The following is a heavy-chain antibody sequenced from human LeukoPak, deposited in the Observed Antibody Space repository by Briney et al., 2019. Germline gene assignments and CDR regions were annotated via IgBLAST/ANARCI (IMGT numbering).Heavy chain of an antibody. Sequence: GGSLRLSCAASGFTFSSQAMSWVRQAPGKGLEWVSSFSGSGGSTYYADSVKGRFTISRDNSKNTLYLQMNSLRAEDTAVYYCAKDLGMQVWFPLWGQGTLVTVSS. V-gene: IGHV3-23*01. D-gene: IGHD5-18*01. J-gene: IGHJ4*02. CDR1: GFTFSSQA. CDR3: AKDLGMQVWFPL. CDR2: FSGSGGST.